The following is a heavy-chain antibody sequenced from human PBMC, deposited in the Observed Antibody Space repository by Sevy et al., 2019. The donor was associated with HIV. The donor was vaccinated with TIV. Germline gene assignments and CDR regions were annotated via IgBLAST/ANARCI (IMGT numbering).Heavy chain of an antibody. Sequence: QSQTLSLTCTVSGGSITSLYWNWIRQPPGKGLEWIANIYYNGHINYNPSLKSRVTLSLDTSKNKFSLRLSSVTAADTAMYYCAGENAWGRGYSWGQGTLVTVSS. CDR1: GGSITSLY. J-gene: IGHJ4*02. D-gene: IGHD1-26*01. V-gene: IGHV4-59*08. CDR3: AGENAWGRGYS. CDR2: IYYNGHI.